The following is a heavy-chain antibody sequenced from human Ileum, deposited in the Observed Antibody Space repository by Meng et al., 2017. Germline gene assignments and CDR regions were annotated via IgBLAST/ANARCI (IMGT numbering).Heavy chain of an antibody. V-gene: IGHV4-31*03. D-gene: IGHD3/OR15-3a*01. Sequence: QVPRQESGPGPVKPSQTLSLTCTVSGGSISSGGYYWGWIRQHPGKGLEWIGYIFYSGSTYYNSSLKSRINISVDTSKNQFSLKVSSVTAADTAVYYCARVRRGLGLRFDPWGQGTLVTVSS. CDR2: IFYSGST. J-gene: IGHJ5*02. CDR1: GGSISSGGYY. CDR3: ARVRRGLGLRFDP.